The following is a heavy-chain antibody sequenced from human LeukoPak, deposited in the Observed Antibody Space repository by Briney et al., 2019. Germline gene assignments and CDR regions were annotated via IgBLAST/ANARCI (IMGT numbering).Heavy chain of an antibody. CDR3: ATSQTSYDSSGEYFQH. CDR1: GGSISSSSYC. Sequence: SETLSLTCTVSGGSISSSSYCWGWIRQPPGKGLEWIGSIYYSGSTYYNPSLKSRVTISVDTSKNQFSLKLSSVTAADTAVYYCATSQTSYDSSGEYFQHWGQGTLVTVSS. D-gene: IGHD3-22*01. V-gene: IGHV4-39*01. J-gene: IGHJ1*01. CDR2: IYYSGST.